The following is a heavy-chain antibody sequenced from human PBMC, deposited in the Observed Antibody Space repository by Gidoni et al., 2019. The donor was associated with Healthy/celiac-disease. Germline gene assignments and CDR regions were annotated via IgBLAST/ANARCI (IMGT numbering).Heavy chain of an antibody. V-gene: IGHV1-18*04. CDR2: ISSYNGNT. Sequence: QVQLVQSGAEVKKPGAAGKVYCKASGYTFTSYGSSWVRQAPGQGLEWMGWISSYNGNTNYAQKLQGRVTMTTDTSTSTAYMELRSLRSDDTAVYYCARDSTDIVVVVSRGGLRFDPWGQGTLVTVSS. CDR3: ARDSTDIVVVVSRGGLRFDP. D-gene: IGHD2-15*01. J-gene: IGHJ5*02. CDR1: GYTFTSYG.